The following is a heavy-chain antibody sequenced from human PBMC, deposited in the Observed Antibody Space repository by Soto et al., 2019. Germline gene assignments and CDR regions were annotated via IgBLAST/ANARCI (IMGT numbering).Heavy chain of an antibody. D-gene: IGHD3-22*01. CDR3: AHTPRVDYYDSSGYYLY. J-gene: IGHJ4*02. CDR1: GFSLSTSGVG. V-gene: IGHV2-5*02. Sequence: SGPTLVNPTQTLTLTCTFSGFSLSTSGVGVGWIRQPPGKALEWLALIYWDDDKRYSPSLKSRLTITKDTSKNQVVLTMTNMDPVDTATYYCAHTPRVDYYDSSGYYLYWGQGTLVTVS. CDR2: IYWDDDK.